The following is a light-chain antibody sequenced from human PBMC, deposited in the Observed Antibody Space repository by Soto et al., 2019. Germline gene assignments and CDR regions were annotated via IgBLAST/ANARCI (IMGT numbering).Light chain of an antibody. J-gene: IGKJ4*01. V-gene: IGKV3-20*01. CDR3: QQYGSTPLT. Sequence: EIVLTQSPGTLSLSPGGRATLSCRASQSVSRNYVAWYQQKPGQSPRLLIYGASNGASGIPDRFSGSASGADYTLSIARLEPEDFAMYYCQQYGSTPLTFGGGTKVEIK. CDR2: GAS. CDR1: QSVSRNY.